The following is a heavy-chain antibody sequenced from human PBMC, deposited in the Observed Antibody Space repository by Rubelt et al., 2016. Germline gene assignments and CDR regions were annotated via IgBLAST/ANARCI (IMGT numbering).Heavy chain of an antibody. D-gene: IGHD1-26*01. CDR1: GGPIRSYY. CDR3: ASERRMEGPTSAFDI. Sequence: QVQLQESGPGLVKPSETLSLTCSVSGGPIRSYYWSWIRQPPGKGLEWIGFIYDSGSTSYNPSLKSRVTISVDTSKNQFSLKLTSVSAADTAVYYCASERRMEGPTSAFDIWGQGTMVTVSS. CDR2: IYDSGST. V-gene: IGHV4-59*12. J-gene: IGHJ3*02.